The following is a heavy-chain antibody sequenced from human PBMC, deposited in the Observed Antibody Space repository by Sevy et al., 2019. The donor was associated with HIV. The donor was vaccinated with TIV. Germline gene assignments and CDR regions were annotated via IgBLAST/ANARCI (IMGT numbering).Heavy chain of an antibody. V-gene: IGHV3-23*01. CDR1: GFTFSSYA. CDR3: AKRKAIAGAGFDY. Sequence: GGFLRLSCEASGFTFSSYAMGWVRQAPGKGLGWVSSISSGGGSTYYADSVKGRFTISRDNSKNTIYLQMNSLRGDDTALFYCAKRKAIAGAGFDYWGRGTLVTVSS. J-gene: IGHJ4*02. D-gene: IGHD6-13*01. CDR2: ISSGGGST.